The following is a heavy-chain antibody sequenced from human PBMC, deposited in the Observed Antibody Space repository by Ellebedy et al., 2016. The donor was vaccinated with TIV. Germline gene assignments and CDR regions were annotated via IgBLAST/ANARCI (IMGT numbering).Heavy chain of an antibody. CDR1: GGTLNSYI. CDR3: ATSPNGPYWYFDL. CDR2: IIPVFGTT. Sequence: AASVKVSCKASGGTLNSYIVHWVRQAPGQGLEWMGDIIPVFGTTNYAQKFQGRVTITADESTSTAYMEFSILRYEDTAVYYCATSPNGPYWYFDLWGRGTLVTVSS. V-gene: IGHV1-69*13. J-gene: IGHJ2*01.